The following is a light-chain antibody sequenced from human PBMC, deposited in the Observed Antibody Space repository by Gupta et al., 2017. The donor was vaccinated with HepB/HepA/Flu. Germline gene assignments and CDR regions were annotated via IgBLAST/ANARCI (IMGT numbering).Light chain of an antibody. V-gene: IGKV1-9*01. CDR1: QDINSY. CDR2: AAS. CDR3: QHFKNYPLT. J-gene: IGKJ4*01. Sequence: DIQLTQSPSFLSAYVGDRVTITCRASQDINSYLVWYQLKPGTAPKLLIYAASSLHSGVPSRFSGSGSGTEFTLTISSLQPEDFATYYCQHFKNYPLTFGGGTQV.